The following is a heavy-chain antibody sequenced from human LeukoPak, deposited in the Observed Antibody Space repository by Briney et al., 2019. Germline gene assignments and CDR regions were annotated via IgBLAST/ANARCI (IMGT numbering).Heavy chain of an antibody. CDR1: GGTFNSYA. J-gene: IGHJ6*02. CDR3: ARDPPRIVVVVAATNYYGMDV. V-gene: IGHV1-18*01. D-gene: IGHD2-15*01. Sequence: ASVTVSCKTSGGTFNSYAISWVRQAPGQGLEWMGWISAYNGNTNYAQKLQGRVTMTTDTSTSTAYMELRSLRSDDTAVYYCARDPPRIVVVVAATNYYGMDVWGQGTTVTVSS. CDR2: ISAYNGNT.